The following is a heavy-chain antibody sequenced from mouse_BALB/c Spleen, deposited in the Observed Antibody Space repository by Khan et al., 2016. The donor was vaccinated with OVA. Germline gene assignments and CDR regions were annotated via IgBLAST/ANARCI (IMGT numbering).Heavy chain of an antibody. CDR3: ARSKYLARY. CDR1: GYSLTRYG. Sequence: QVQLQESGPGLAAPSQSLSITCTAYGYSLTRYGVHWVRQPPGKGLEWLGLIWAGGSTNYNWALMSRLSISKANSKSLVFLIMNSLQTDDTALYYCARSKYLARYWGQGTTLTVSA. D-gene: IGHD3-3*01. CDR2: IWAGGST. J-gene: IGHJ2*01. V-gene: IGHV2-9*02.